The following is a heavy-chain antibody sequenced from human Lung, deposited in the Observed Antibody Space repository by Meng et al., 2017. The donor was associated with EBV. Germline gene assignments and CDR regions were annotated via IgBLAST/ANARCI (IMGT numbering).Heavy chain of an antibody. Sequence: QPHLQQPCPALVTPPPPPPLTCVVSGDSVARSSACWTWIRQSPSRGLEWLGRTYYRSKWYNDYAVFVRSRITINPDTSKNQFSLQLNSVTPEDTAVYYCARGATSVFDLWGRGTLVTVSS. CDR3: ARGATSVFDL. CDR1: GDSVARSSAC. CDR2: TYYRSKWYN. V-gene: IGHV6-1*01. J-gene: IGHJ2*01.